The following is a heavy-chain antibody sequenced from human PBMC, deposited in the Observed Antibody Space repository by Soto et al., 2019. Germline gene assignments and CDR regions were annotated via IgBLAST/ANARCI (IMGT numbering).Heavy chain of an antibody. CDR3: ARYSSSWFGAFDY. J-gene: IGHJ4*02. V-gene: IGHV4-39*01. Sequence: QLQLQESGPGLVKPSETLSLTCTVSGGSISSSSYYWGWIRQPPGKGLEWIGSIYYSGSTYYNPSLKSRVTISVDTSKNQFSLKLSSVTAADTAVYYCARYSSSWFGAFDYWGQGTLVTVSS. CDR2: IYYSGST. D-gene: IGHD6-13*01. CDR1: GGSISSSSYY.